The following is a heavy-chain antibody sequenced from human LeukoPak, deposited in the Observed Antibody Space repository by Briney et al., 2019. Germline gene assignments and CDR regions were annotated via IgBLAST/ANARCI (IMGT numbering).Heavy chain of an antibody. J-gene: IGHJ2*01. Sequence: SETLSLTCTISGGSISTYYWSWIRQPPGKGLEWIGYIYYTGSTNYNPSLKSRVTFSVDTSKNHFSLKLISVTAADTAVYYCARREDFWYFDLWGRGTLVTVSS. V-gene: IGHV4-59*12. CDR1: GGSISTYY. CDR3: ARREDFWYFDL. CDR2: IYYTGST.